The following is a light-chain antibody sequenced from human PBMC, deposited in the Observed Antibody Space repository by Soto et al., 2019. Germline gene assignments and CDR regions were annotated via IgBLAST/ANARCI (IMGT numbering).Light chain of an antibody. CDR1: SSNIGAGYD. CDR3: AVWDDSLSGVV. V-gene: IGLV1-40*01. CDR2: NDY. Sequence: QSVLTQPPSVSGAPGQRVTISCTGNSSNIGAGYDVHWYQQLPGKAPKLLIYNDYERPSGVPDRFSGSKSGTSASLGISGLRSEDEADYFCAVWDDSLSGVVFGGGTQLTVL. J-gene: IGLJ2*01.